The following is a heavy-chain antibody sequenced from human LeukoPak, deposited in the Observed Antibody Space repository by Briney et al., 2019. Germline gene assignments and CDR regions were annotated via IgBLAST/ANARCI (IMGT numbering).Heavy chain of an antibody. J-gene: IGHJ4*02. CDR3: ARFQSGSYYSDY. CDR2: ITFSSSYI. V-gene: IGHV3-21*01. Sequence: PGGSLRLSCAASGVTFISYSMNWVRHAPGKGLEWGSSITFSSSYIYYADSVKGRFTISRDNAKNSLYLQMHSLRDEDTAVYFCARFQSGSYYSDYWGQGTLVTVSS. D-gene: IGHD1-26*01. CDR1: GVTFISYS.